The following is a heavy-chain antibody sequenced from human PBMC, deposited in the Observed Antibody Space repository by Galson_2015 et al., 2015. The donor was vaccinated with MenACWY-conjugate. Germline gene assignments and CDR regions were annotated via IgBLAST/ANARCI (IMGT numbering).Heavy chain of an antibody. CDR2: IIPIFGTA. CDR1: GGTFSSYA. D-gene: IGHD5-18*01. CDR3: ARGPQLWLIFGMDV. V-gene: IGHV1-69*13. J-gene: IGHJ6*02. Sequence: SVKASCKASGGTFSSYAISWVRQAPGQGLEWMGGIIPIFGTANYAQKFQGRVTITADESTSTAYMELSSLRSEDTAVYYCARGPQLWLIFGMDVWGQGTTVTVSS.